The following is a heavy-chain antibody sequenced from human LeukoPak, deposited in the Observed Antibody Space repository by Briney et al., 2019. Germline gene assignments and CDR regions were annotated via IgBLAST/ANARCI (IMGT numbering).Heavy chain of an antibody. Sequence: GGSLRLSCAASGFTFSSYSMNWVRQAPWKGLEWVSSIGSTSVYIYYADSVKGRFTISRDNSKNSLYLQMNSLRVEDTAVCYCAKDAWYSGSYWDWGQGTLVTVSS. D-gene: IGHD1-26*01. CDR3: AKDAWYSGSYWD. J-gene: IGHJ4*02. CDR2: IGSTSVYI. V-gene: IGHV3-21*01. CDR1: GFTFSSYS.